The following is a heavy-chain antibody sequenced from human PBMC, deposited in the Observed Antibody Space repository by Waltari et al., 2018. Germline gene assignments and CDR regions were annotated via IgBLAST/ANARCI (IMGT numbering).Heavy chain of an antibody. Sequence: QVQLQESGPGLVKPSETLSLTCAVSGYSISSGYYWGWIRQPPGKGLEWIGGIYHSGSTYYNPSLKSRVTISVDTSKNQFSLKLSSVTAADTAVYYCASLSDPFDIWGQGTMVTVSS. V-gene: IGHV4-38-2*01. J-gene: IGHJ3*02. CDR3: ASLSDPFDI. CDR1: GYSISSGYY. CDR2: IYHSGST.